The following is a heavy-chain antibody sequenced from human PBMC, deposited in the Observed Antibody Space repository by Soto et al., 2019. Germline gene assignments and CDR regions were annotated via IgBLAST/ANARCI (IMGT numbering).Heavy chain of an antibody. CDR1: GGSISSYY. V-gene: IGHV4-59*08. CDR2: IYYSGST. J-gene: IGHJ6*03. CDR3: ARRGEEGIWLLKGGQGYYYYMDV. Sequence: QVQLQESGPGLVKPSETLSLTCTVSGGSISSYYWSWIRQPPGKGLEWIGYIYYSGSTNYNHSRKSRVTLSVDTSKNQFSLKLSSGTAADAAVYYCARRGEEGIWLLKGGQGYYYYMDVWGKGTTVTGSS. D-gene: IGHD3-9*01.